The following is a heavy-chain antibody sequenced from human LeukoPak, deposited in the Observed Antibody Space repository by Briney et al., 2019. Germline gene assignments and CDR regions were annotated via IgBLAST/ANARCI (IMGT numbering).Heavy chain of an antibody. V-gene: IGHV3-21*01. CDR3: ARVRVAAATSDY. Sequence: PGGSLRLSCAASGFTFSSYSMNWVRQAPGKGLEWVSSISSSSSYIYYADSVKGRFTISRDNAKNSLYLQMNSLRAEDTVVYYCARVRVAAATSDYWGQGTLVTVSS. D-gene: IGHD2-15*01. CDR1: GFTFSSYS. J-gene: IGHJ4*02. CDR2: ISSSSSYI.